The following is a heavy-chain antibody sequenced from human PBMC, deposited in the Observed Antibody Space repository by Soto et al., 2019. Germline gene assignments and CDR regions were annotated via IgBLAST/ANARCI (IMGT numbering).Heavy chain of an antibody. Sequence: EVQLLESGGGLVQPGGSLRLSCAASGFTFSSYAMNWVRQAPGKGLEWVSGISGSGGSTYYADSGKGRFTISRDNSKNTLYLQMNSLRAEDTAGYYCAKDRFGEYFYYGMDVWGQGTTVTVSS. CDR1: GFTFSSYA. J-gene: IGHJ6*02. V-gene: IGHV3-23*01. CDR2: ISGSGGST. CDR3: AKDRFGEYFYYGMDV. D-gene: IGHD3-10*01.